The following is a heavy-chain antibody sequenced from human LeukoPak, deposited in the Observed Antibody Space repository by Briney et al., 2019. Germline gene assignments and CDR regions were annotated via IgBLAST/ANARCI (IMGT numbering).Heavy chain of an antibody. V-gene: IGHV1-18*04. D-gene: IGHD6-13*01. Sequence: ASVKVSCKASGYTFTSYGISWVRQAPGQGLEWMGWICAYNGNTNYAQKLQGRVTMTTDTSTSTAYMELRSLRSDDTAVYYCARGDRYSSSWYTDYWGQGTLVTVSS. CDR1: GYTFTSYG. CDR2: ICAYNGNT. CDR3: ARGDRYSSSWYTDY. J-gene: IGHJ4*02.